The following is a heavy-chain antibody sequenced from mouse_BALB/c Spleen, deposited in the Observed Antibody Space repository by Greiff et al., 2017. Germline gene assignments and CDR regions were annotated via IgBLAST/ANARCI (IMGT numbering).Heavy chain of an antibody. V-gene: IGHV5-6-5*01. D-gene: IGHD2-1*01. CDR3: ARRDGNPYYYAMDY. CDR1: GFTFSSYA. J-gene: IGHJ4*01. CDR2: ISSGGST. Sequence: EVKLMESGGGLVKPGGSLKLSCAASGFTFSSYAMSWVRQTPEKRLEWVASISSGGSTYYPDSVKGRFTISRDNARNILYLQMSSLRSEDTAMYYCARRDGNPYYYAMDYWGQGTSVTVSS.